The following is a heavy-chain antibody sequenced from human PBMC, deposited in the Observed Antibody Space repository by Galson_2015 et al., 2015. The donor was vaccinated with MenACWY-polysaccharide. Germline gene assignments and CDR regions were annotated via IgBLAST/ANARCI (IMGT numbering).Heavy chain of an antibody. CDR3: ARVGYSNDFDY. CDR1: GYSFTSYD. V-gene: IGHV1-8*01. D-gene: IGHD5-18*01. J-gene: IGHJ4*02. Sequence: SVKVSCKASGYSFTSYDINWVRQATGQGLERMGWMNHKTGDAGFAQKFQGRVTMTRDTSISTAYMELSSLTSEDTAVYYCARVGYSNDFDYWGQGTLVTVSS. CDR2: MNHKTGDA.